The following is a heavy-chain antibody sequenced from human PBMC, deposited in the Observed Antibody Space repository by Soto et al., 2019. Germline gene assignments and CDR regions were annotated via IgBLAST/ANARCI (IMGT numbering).Heavy chain of an antibody. V-gene: IGHV3-30*18. Sequence: QVQLVESGGGVVQPGRSLRLSCAASGFTFSSYGMHWVRQAPGKGLEWVAVISYDGSNKYYADSVKSRFTISRDNSKNTLYLQMNSLRAEDTAVYYCAKVGSSGYSYGYFDYWGQGTLVTVSS. CDR2: ISYDGSNK. J-gene: IGHJ4*02. D-gene: IGHD5-18*01. CDR1: GFTFSSYG. CDR3: AKVGSSGYSYGYFDY.